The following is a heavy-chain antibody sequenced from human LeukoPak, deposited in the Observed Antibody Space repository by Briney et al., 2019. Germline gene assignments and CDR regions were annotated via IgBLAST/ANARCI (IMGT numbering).Heavy chain of an antibody. J-gene: IGHJ4*02. D-gene: IGHD2-2*01. CDR1: GYTFTGYY. Sequence: GASVKVSCKASGYTFTGYYMHWVRQAPGQGLEWMGRINPNTGGTNYAQKFQGGVTMTRDTSISTAYMELSRLRSDDTAVYYCARDYCSSTSCLFDYWGQGTLVTVSS. CDR3: ARDYCSSTSCLFDY. CDR2: INPNTGGT. V-gene: IGHV1-2*06.